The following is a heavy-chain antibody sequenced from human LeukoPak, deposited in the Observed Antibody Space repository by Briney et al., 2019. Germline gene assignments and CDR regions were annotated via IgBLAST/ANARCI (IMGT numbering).Heavy chain of an antibody. CDR1: GLTFSSNW. V-gene: IGHV3-7*05. D-gene: IGHD5-24*01. Sequence: GGSLRLSCVASGLTFSSNWMSWVRQAPGKGLEWVANIKQDGSEKWYVDSVKGRFTISRDNARNSLYLQMNSLRAEDTAVYYCATDLESFDYWGQGTLVTVSS. CDR3: ATDLESFDY. J-gene: IGHJ4*02. CDR2: IKQDGSEK.